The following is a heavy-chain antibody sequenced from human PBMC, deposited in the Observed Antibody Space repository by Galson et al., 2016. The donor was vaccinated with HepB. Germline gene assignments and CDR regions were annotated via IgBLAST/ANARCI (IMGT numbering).Heavy chain of an antibody. D-gene: IGHD2-2*01. CDR1: GFTFSSYS. Sequence: SLRLSCAASGFTFSSYSMHWVRQAPGKRLEYISTISNDGRSRYVVDSVRGRFTISRDNSKNTVYLQMSSLRPEDSATYYCLKSGYCGITACFHAFDIWGQGTMVTVSS. CDR2: ISNDGRSR. V-gene: IGHV3-64D*08. J-gene: IGHJ3*02. CDR3: LKSGYCGITACFHAFDI.